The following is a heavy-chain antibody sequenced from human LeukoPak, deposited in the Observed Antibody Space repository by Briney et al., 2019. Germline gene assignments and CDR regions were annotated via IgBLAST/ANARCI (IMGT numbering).Heavy chain of an antibody. CDR3: SKAGSMVRGTMTYYYGLDV. CDR1: ALIFTNHA. D-gene: IGHD3-10*01. Sequence: GRSMTLSSAVSALIFTNHAMHWVRPAAGNGMEWVSSTSSDRGMRDNAASVRGRITVSKDNSKNSLYLQMNSLRADDTVLYYCSKAGSMVRGTMTYYYGLDVWGQGTTVTAS. V-gene: IGHV3-9*01. J-gene: IGHJ6*02. CDR2: TSSDRGMR.